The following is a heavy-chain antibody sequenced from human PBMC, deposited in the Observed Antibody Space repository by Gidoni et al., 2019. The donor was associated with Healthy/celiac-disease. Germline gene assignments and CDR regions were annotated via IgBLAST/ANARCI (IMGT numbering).Heavy chain of an antibody. CDR2: IIPIFGTA. CDR1: GGTFSSYA. CDR3: ARGPNPNPYYDFWSGYYAPFDY. D-gene: IGHD3-3*01. J-gene: IGHJ4*02. V-gene: IGHV1-69*01. Sequence: QVQLVQSGAEVKKPGSSVKVSCKASGGTFSSYALSWVRQAPGQGLEWMGGIIPIFGTANYAQKLQGRVTITADESTSTAYMELSSLRSEDTAVYYCARGPNPNPYYDFWSGYYAPFDYWGQGTLVTVSS.